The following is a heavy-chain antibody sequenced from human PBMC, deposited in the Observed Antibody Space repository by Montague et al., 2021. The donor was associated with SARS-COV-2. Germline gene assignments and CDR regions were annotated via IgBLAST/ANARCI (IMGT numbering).Heavy chain of an antibody. V-gene: IGHV4-59*01. D-gene: IGHD1-7*01. CDR1: GGSISTYY. CDR2: MSDSGTA. J-gene: IGHJ6*02. Sequence: SETLSLTCSVSGGSISTYYWSWIRQPPGKGLEWIGWMSDSGTAKYNPSLDSRVTIIIDKSKNQFSLKLTSVTPAATAQYYCARNPDRDLLTGPTNYGLDVWGQGTTVIVSS. CDR3: ARNPDRDLLTGPTNYGLDV.